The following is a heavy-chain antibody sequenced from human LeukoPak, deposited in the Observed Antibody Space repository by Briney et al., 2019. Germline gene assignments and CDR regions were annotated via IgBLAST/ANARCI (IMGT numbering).Heavy chain of an antibody. CDR1: GFTFSSYA. D-gene: IGHD2-15*01. Sequence: GSPRIPCSASGFTFSSYAMRWVRPAPGEGLEWVSAISGSGGSTYYADSVKGRFTISRDNSKNTLYLQMNSLRAEDTAVYYCAKDEILYPFFWGQGTLVTVSS. J-gene: IGHJ4*02. CDR3: AKDEILYPFF. V-gene: IGHV3-23*01. CDR2: ISGSGGST.